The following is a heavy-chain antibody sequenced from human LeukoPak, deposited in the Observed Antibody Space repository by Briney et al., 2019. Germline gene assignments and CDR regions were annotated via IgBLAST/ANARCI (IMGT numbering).Heavy chain of an antibody. CDR3: ARGRDGYNPTADY. D-gene: IGHD5-24*01. CDR2: INPNSGGT. J-gene: IGHJ4*02. V-gene: IGHV1-2*02. Sequence: EASVKVSCKASGYTFTGYYMHWVRQAPGQGLEWMGWINPNSGGTNYAQKLQGRVTMTTDTSTSTAYMELRSLRSDDTAVYYCARGRDGYNPTADYWGQGTLVTVSS. CDR1: GYTFTGYY.